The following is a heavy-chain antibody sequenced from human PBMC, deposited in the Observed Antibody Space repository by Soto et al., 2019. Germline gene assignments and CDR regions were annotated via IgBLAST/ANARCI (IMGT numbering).Heavy chain of an antibody. D-gene: IGHD1-26*01. CDR1: GFTFSSYA. J-gene: IGHJ4*02. CDR3: ARDRGWELF. V-gene: IGHV3-30-3*01. CDR2: ISYDGSNK. Sequence: GGSLRLSCAASGFTFSSYAMHWVRQAPGKGLEWVAVISYDGSNKYYADSVKGRFTISRDNAKNSLYLQMNSLRAEDTAVYYCARDRGWELFWGQGTLVTVSS.